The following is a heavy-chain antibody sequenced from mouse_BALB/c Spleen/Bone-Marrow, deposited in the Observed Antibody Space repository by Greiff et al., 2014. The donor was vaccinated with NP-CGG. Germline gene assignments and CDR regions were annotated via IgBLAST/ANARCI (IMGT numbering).Heavy chain of an antibody. D-gene: IGHD2-3*01. CDR3: AIYFYFDY. J-gene: IGHJ2*01. Sequence: EVQVVESGAELVKPGASVRLSCTASGFNIKDTYMHWVEQRPDQGLEWIGRIDPANGNAKHDPKFQGKAAITADTSSNTTYLQLSSLTSEDTAVYYCAIYFYFDYWGQGTTLTVSS. CDR1: GFNIKDTY. V-gene: IGHV14-3*02. CDR2: IDPANGNA.